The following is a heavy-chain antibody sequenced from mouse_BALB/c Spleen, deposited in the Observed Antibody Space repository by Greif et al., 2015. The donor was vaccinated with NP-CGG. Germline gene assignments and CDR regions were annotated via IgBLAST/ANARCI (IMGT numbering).Heavy chain of an antibody. Sequence: VQLQQSGPELVKPGASVKISCKASGYTFTDYYINWVKQKPGQGLEWIGWIYPGSGNTKHNEKFKGKATLTVDTSSSTAYMQLSSLTPEDTAVYFCARRTGTEAMDYWGQGTSVTVSS. D-gene: IGHD4-1*01. V-gene: IGHV1-84*02. CDR3: ARRTGTEAMDY. CDR1: GYTFTDYY. CDR2: IYPGSGNT. J-gene: IGHJ4*01.